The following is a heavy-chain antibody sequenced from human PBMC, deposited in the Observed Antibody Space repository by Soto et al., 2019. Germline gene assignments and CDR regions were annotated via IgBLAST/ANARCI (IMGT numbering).Heavy chain of an antibody. J-gene: IGHJ4*02. D-gene: IGHD4-17*01. CDR2: INHSEST. CDR1: GGSFSGYY. CDR3: ATHPPYGPLDH. Sequence: PSETLSLTCAVYGGSFSGYYWSWIRQPPGKGLEWIGEINHSESTNYNPSLKSRVTISVDTSKNQFSLRLTSVTAADTAVYYCATHPPYGPLDHWGQGTLVTVSS. V-gene: IGHV4-34*01.